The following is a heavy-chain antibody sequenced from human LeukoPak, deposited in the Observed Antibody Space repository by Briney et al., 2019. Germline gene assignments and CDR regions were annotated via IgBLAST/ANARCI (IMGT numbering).Heavy chain of an antibody. J-gene: IGHJ4*02. CDR1: GFPFTDAW. D-gene: IGHD3-16*01. V-gene: IGHV3-15*01. CDR2: IKTKNNGGETT. CDR3: TTSTIGYTYAAF. Sequence: GGSLRLSCAASGFPFTDAWMSWVREAPGKGLEWLGRIKTKNNGGETTDYAAPVKGRFIISRDDSKNTLYVEINNLKTEDTAVYYCTTSTIGYTYAAFWGQGTLVTVLS.